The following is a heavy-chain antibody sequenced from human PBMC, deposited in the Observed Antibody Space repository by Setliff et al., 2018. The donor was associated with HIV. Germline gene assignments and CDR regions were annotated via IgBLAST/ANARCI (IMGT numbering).Heavy chain of an antibody. CDR2: IGRDGTVA. CDR1: GFTFSDYW. CDR3: GRDVHDAAADN. D-gene: IGHD6-13*01. V-gene: IGHV3-74*01. Sequence: LRLSCTASGFTFSDYWMHWVRRGPGRGLEWVSSIGRDGTVANYADSVKGRFTISRDNARNTLFLQMNSLGVEDTALYYCGRDVHDAAADNWGRGTLVTVSS. J-gene: IGHJ4*02.